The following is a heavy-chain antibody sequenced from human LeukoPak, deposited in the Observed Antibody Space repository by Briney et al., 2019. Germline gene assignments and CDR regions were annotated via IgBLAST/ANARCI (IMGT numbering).Heavy chain of an antibody. CDR1: GFTFSSYW. CDR2: IKQDGSEK. J-gene: IGHJ4*02. D-gene: IGHD6-19*01. CDR3: ARAPATIFAVAGPSPLDY. V-gene: IGHV3-7*01. Sequence: GGSLRLSCAASGFTFSSYWMSWVRQAPGKGLEWVANIKQDGSEKYYVDSVKGRFTISRDNAKNSLYLQMNSLRAEDTAVYYCARAPATIFAVAGPSPLDYWGQGTLVTVSS.